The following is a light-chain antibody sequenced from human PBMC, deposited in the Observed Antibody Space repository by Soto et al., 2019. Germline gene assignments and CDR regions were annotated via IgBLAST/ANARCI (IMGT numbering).Light chain of an antibody. V-gene: IGLV2-11*01. J-gene: IGLJ1*01. CDR1: SSDVGGYNY. Sequence: QSVLTQPRSVSGSPGQSVTISCTGTSSDVGGYNYVSWYQQHPGKAPKLMIYDVSKRPSGVPDRFSGSKSANTASLTISGLQAEDETDYYCCSYAGSYTFGFGTGTKLTVL. CDR3: CSYAGSYTFG. CDR2: DVS.